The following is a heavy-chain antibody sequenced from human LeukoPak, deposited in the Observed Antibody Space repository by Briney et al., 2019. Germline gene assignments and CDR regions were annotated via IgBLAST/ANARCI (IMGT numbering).Heavy chain of an antibody. CDR1: GYIFSSYG. CDR2: ISGYNDNT. J-gene: IGHJ3*02. CDR3: ARPKGTLYAFDI. Sequence: ASVKVSCKASGYIFSSYGISWVRQAPGQGLEWMGWISGYNDNTNYAQKLQGRVTMTTDTSTSTAYMELRSLRSDDTAVYYCARPKGTLYAFDIWGQGTMVTVSS. V-gene: IGHV1-18*01.